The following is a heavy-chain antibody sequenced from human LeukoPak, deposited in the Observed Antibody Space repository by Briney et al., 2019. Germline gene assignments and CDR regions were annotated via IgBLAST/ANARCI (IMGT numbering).Heavy chain of an antibody. Sequence: GAPVKVSCKASGYTFTGYYMHWVRQAPGQGLEWMGWINPNSGGTNYAQKFQGRVTMTRDTSISTAYMELSRLRSDDTAVYYCAKSREYGSSSEVYFDYWGQGTLVTVSS. J-gene: IGHJ4*02. V-gene: IGHV1-2*02. CDR2: INPNSGGT. D-gene: IGHD6-6*01. CDR3: AKSREYGSSSEVYFDY. CDR1: GYTFTGYY.